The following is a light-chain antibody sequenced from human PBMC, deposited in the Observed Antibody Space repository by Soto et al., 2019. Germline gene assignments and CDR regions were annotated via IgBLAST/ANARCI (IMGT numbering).Light chain of an antibody. V-gene: IGLV2-23*01. CDR2: EGS. CDR1: SSDVGSYNL. J-gene: IGLJ1*01. CDR3: CSYAGRGV. Sequence: QSALTQPASVSGSPGQSITISCTGTSSDVGSYNLVSWYQQHPGKAPKIMIYEGSKRPSGVSNRFSGSKSGNTASLTISGLQAEDEADYYCCSYAGRGVFGTGTKVTVL.